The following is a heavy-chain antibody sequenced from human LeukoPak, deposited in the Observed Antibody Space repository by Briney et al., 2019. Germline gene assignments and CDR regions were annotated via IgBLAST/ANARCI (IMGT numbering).Heavy chain of an antibody. V-gene: IGHV3-48*01. Sequence: GGSLRLSCAASGFTFSPYAMNWVRQAPGKGLEWVSYISSSSNTIYYADSVKGRFTISRDNAKNSLYRQMNSLRAEDTAVYYCARGGYPDYWGQGTLVTVSS. CDR1: GFTFSPYA. D-gene: IGHD5-18*01. J-gene: IGHJ4*02. CDR3: ARGGYPDY. CDR2: ISSSSNTI.